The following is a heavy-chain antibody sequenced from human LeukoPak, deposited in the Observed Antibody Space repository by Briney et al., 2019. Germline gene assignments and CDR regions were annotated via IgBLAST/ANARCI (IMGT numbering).Heavy chain of an antibody. CDR2: IYYSGST. V-gene: IGHV4-59*01. Sequence: SETLSLTCTVSGGSISSYYWSWIRQPPGKGPEWIGYIYYSGSTNYNPSLKSRVTISVDTSKNQFSLKLSSVTAADTAVYYCARQTTGNWFDPWGQGTLVTVSS. J-gene: IGHJ5*02. CDR3: ARQTTGNWFDP. D-gene: IGHD4-17*01. CDR1: GGSISSYY.